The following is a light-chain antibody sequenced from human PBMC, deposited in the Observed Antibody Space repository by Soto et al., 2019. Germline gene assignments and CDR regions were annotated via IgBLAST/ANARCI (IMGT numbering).Light chain of an antibody. CDR1: QSISSL. J-gene: IGKJ1*01. CDR3: QQYSCYTWT. V-gene: IGKV1-5*01. Sequence: DIQMTQTPSTLSASVGDRVTITCRASQSISSLLAWYQQKPGKAPKLLIYDASTLDGGVPSRFTGSGSGTEFTLTISSLQPDDFATYYCQQYSCYTWTFGQGTKVDIX. CDR2: DAS.